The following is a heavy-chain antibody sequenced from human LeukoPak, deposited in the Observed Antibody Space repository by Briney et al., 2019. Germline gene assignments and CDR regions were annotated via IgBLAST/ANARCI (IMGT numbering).Heavy chain of an antibody. CDR2: INHSGST. CDR1: GGSFSGYY. CDR3: ASSGLSSGWPFDY. V-gene: IGHV4-34*01. J-gene: IGHJ4*02. D-gene: IGHD6-19*01. Sequence: SETLSLTCAVYGGSFSGYYWSWIRQPPGKGLEWIGEINHSGSTNYNPSLKSRATISVDTSKNQFSLKLSSVTAADTAVYYCASSGLSSGWPFDYWGQGILVTVSS.